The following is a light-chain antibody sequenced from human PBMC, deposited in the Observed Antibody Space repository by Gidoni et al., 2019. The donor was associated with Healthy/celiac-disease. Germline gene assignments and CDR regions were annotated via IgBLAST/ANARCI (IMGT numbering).Light chain of an antibody. CDR1: KLGDKY. V-gene: IGLV3-1*01. CDR2: QDS. J-gene: IGLJ1*01. CDR3: QAWDSSTAV. Sequence: SYELTQPPSVSVSPGQTASITCSGDKLGDKYACWYQQKPGQSPVLVIYQDSKRPSAIPERFSGSNSGHTATLTISGTQAMDEADYYCQAWDSSTAVFGTGTKVTVL.